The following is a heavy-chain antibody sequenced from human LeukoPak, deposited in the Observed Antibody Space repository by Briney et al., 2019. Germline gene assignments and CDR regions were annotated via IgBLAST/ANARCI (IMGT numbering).Heavy chain of an antibody. CDR3: ARVVVGVTNRFDP. CDR1: GFIVSSNY. V-gene: IGHV3-7*05. D-gene: IGHD2-15*01. CDR2: INQAGSEK. J-gene: IGHJ5*02. Sequence: GGSLRLSCAASGFIVSSNYMNWVRQAPGKGLEWVANINQAGSEKYYVDSVKGRFTISRDNAKNSLFLQMNSLRAEDTAVYFCARVVVGVTNRFDPWGQGTLVIVSS.